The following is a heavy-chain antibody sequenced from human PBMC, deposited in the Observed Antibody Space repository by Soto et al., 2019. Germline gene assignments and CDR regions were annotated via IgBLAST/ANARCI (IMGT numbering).Heavy chain of an antibody. Sequence: ASVKVSCKASGYTFTSYYMHWVRQAPGQGLEWMGIINPSGGSTSYAQKFQGRVTMTRDTSTSTVYMELRSLRSDDTAVYYCAPHTLDTGMPSGYRGQGTPVTVSS. J-gene: IGHJ4*02. CDR2: INPSGGST. CDR3: APHTLDTGMPSGY. V-gene: IGHV1-46*01. D-gene: IGHD5-18*01. CDR1: GYTFTSYY.